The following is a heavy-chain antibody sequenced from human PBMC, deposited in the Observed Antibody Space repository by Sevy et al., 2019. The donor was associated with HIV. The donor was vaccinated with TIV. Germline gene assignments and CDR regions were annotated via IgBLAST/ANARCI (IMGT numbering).Heavy chain of an antibody. V-gene: IGHV4-59*08. D-gene: IGHD1-26*01. CDR2: IYYNGYI. J-gene: IGHJ4*02. Sequence: SETLSLTCTVSGASITSLYWNWIRQPPGKGLEWIANIYYNGYINYNPSLKSRVTLSLDTSKNQFSLRLSPVTAADTAMYYCAGENAWGRGYSWGQGTLVTVSS. CDR1: GASITSLY. CDR3: AGENAWGRGYS.